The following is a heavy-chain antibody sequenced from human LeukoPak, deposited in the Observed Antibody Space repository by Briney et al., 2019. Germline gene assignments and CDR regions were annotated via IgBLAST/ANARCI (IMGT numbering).Heavy chain of an antibody. V-gene: IGHV3-7*01. Sequence: AGGSLRPSCAASGFTFSSSWMSWVRQAPGKGLEWVANIKEDGSEKCYVEPVKGRFSISRDNAKNSLYLQMNSLRVEDTAVYYCTRGRLTMTWGQGTLVTVSS. CDR2: IKEDGSEK. D-gene: IGHD3-22*01. J-gene: IGHJ5*02. CDR1: GFTFSSSW. CDR3: TRGRLTMT.